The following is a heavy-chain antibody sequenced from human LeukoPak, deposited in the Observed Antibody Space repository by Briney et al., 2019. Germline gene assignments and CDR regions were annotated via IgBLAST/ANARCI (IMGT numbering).Heavy chain of an antibody. CDR2: ISGSNGNT. CDR1: GYTFTTYG. Sequence: SVKVSCKASGYTFTTYGVTWVRQAPGQGLEWMGWISGSNGNTNYSPRLQDRVTMTTDTSTSTAYMELRSLRSDDTAVYYCAREDRTSGYYYGIDYWGQGTLVTVSS. D-gene: IGHD3-22*01. CDR3: AREDRTSGYYYGIDY. V-gene: IGHV1-18*01. J-gene: IGHJ4*02.